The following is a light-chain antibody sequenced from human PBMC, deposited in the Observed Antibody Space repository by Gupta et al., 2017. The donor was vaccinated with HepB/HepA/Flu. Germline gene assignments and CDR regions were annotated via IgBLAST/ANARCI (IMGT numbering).Light chain of an antibody. V-gene: IGKV6D-21*02. CDR3: YQSRSLPRT. CDR1: QNIGTS. CDR2: YSS. Sequence: EIVLTQFPDFQSVTPKEKVTITCRASQNIGTSLHWYQQKPDQSPKRLIKYSSQSISGVPSRFSGSGSGTDFTLTINSLEAEDVAAYYCYQSRSLPRTFGQGTKVEIK. J-gene: IGKJ1*01.